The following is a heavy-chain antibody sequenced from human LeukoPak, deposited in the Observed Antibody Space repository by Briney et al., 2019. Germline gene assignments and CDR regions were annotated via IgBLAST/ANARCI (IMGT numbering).Heavy chain of an antibody. V-gene: IGHV3-48*03. CDR2: ISSSGSTI. CDR3: ARPNYDILTGYAEY. CDR1: GFTFSSYE. J-gene: IGHJ4*02. D-gene: IGHD3-9*01. Sequence: SGGSLRLSCAASGFTFSSYEMNWVRQAPGKGLEWVSYISSSGSTIYYADSVKGRFTISRDNAKNSLYLQMNSLRAEDTAVYYCARPNYDILTGYAEYWGQGTLVTVSS.